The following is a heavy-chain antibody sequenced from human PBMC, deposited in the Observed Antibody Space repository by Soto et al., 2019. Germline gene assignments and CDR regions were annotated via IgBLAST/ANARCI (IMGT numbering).Heavy chain of an antibody. CDR2: ISYDGSNK. CDR3: AREIDYGDYARWFDP. J-gene: IGHJ5*02. Sequence: QVQLVESGGGVVQPGRSLRLSCAASGFTFSSYAMHWVRQAPGKGLXXVAVISYDGSNKYYADSVKGRFTISRDNSKNTLYLQMNSLRAEDTAVYYCAREIDYGDYARWFDPWGQGTLVTVSS. V-gene: IGHV3-30-3*01. CDR1: GFTFSSYA. D-gene: IGHD4-17*01.